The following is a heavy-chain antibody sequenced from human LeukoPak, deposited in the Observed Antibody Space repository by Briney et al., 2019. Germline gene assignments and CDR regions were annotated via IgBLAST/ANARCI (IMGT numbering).Heavy chain of an antibody. CDR1: GGSFSGYY. Sequence: SETLSLTCAVYGGSFSGYYWSWIRQRPGKGLEWIGEINHSGSTNYNPSLKSRVTISVDTSKNQFSLKLSSATAADTAVYYCARERGRSSSGTQSHYFDYWGQGTLVTVSS. CDR2: INHSGST. J-gene: IGHJ4*02. D-gene: IGHD6-6*01. CDR3: ARERGRSSSGTQSHYFDY. V-gene: IGHV4-34*01.